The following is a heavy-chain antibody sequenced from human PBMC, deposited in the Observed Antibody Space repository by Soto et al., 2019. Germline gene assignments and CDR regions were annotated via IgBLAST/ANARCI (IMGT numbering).Heavy chain of an antibody. CDR2: IRAYNANT. J-gene: IGHJ4*02. D-gene: IGHD1-26*01. CDR3: ASDRLGATGDY. V-gene: IGHV1-18*01. CDR1: GYTFTSYG. Sequence: RASVKVSCKASGYTFTSYGISWVRQAPGQGLGWMGWIRAYNANTNYAQKLQGRVTMTTDTSTSTTYMELRCLRSDDTAVYFCASDRLGATGDYWGQGTLVTVSS.